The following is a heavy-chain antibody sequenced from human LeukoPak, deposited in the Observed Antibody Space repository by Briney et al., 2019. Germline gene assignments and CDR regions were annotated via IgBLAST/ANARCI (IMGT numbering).Heavy chain of an antibody. D-gene: IGHD3-3*01. CDR2: IIPIFGTA. V-gene: IGHV1-69*13. Sequence: GASVKVSCKASGGTFSSYAISWVRQAPGQGLEWMGGIIPIFGTANYAQKFQGRVTITADESTSTAYMELSSLRSEDTAVYYCARERDWSGYSYYFDYWGQGTLVTVSS. CDR3: ARERDWSGYSYYFDY. CDR1: GGTFSSYA. J-gene: IGHJ4*02.